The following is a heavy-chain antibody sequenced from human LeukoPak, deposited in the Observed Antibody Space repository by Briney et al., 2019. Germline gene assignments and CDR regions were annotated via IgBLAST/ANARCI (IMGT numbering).Heavy chain of an antibody. Sequence: GGSLRLSCAASGFTFSSYWMSWVRQAPGKGLEWVANIKQDGSEKYYGDSVRGRFTISRDNAKNPLYLQMNSLRAEDTAVYYCAREMSYGDSFDYWGQGTLVTVSS. CDR3: AREMSYGDSFDY. J-gene: IGHJ4*02. D-gene: IGHD4-17*01. CDR1: GFTFSSYW. V-gene: IGHV3-7*01. CDR2: IKQDGSEK.